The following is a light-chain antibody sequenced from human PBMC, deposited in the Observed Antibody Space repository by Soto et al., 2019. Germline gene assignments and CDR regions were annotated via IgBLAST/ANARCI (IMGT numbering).Light chain of an antibody. Sequence: DIQMTQSPSTLSASVGDRVTITCRASQSISSWLAWYQQKPGKAPKLLIYDASSLESGVPSRFSGSGSGTEFTITISSLQPDDFETYYCQQYNSYSITFGQGTRLEIK. V-gene: IGKV1-5*01. CDR2: DAS. CDR1: QSISSW. J-gene: IGKJ5*01. CDR3: QQYNSYSIT.